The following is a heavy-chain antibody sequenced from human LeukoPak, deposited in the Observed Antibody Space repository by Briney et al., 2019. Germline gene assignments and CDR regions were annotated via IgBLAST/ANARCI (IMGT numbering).Heavy chain of an antibody. CDR1: GFTFSSYA. CDR2: ISGSGGST. Sequence: GGSLRLSCAASGFTFSSYAMSWVRQAPGKGLEWVSAISGSGGSTYYADSVKGRFTISRDNGKNSLYLQMNSLRVEDTAVYYCARAKRNGFDIWGQGTMVTVSS. J-gene: IGHJ3*02. CDR3: ARAKRNGFDI. V-gene: IGHV3-23*01.